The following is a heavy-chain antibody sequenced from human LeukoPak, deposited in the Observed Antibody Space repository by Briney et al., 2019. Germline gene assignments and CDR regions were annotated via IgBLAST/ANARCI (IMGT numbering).Heavy chain of an antibody. CDR2: IYYSGST. Sequence: SETLSLTCTVSGGSISSYYWSWIRQPPGKGLEWIGYIYYSGSTNYNPSLKSRITISVDTSKNQFSLKLSSVTAADTAVYYCARDIDYYDSSGYYYGAFDIWGQGTMVTVSS. CDR1: GGSISSYY. D-gene: IGHD3-22*01. J-gene: IGHJ3*02. V-gene: IGHV4-59*01. CDR3: ARDIDYYDSSGYYYGAFDI.